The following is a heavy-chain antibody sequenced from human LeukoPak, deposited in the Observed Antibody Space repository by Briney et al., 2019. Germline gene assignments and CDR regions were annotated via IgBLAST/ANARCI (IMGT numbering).Heavy chain of an antibody. CDR2: INPNSGGT. V-gene: IGHV1-2*02. J-gene: IGHJ5*02. CDR1: GYTFTGYY. CDR3: ARATAVTEGLWRDWFDP. D-gene: IGHD4-23*01. Sequence: GASVKVSCKASGYTFTGYYMHWVRQAPGQGLEWMGWINPNSGGTNYAQKFQGRVTMTRDTSISTAYMELSRLRSDDTAVYYCARATAVTEGLWRDWFDPWGQGTLVTVSS.